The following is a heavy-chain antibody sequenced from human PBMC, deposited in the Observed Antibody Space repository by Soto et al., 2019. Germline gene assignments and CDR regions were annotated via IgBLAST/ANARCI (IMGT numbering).Heavy chain of an antibody. CDR2: ISTYNGDT. CDR3: ARDLAAGNCDY. CDR1: GYTFTRSG. D-gene: IGHD6-13*01. V-gene: IGHV1-18*01. J-gene: IGHJ4*02. Sequence: GASVKVSCKASGYTFTRSGISWVRQAPGQGLEWMGWISTYNGDTNYAQTFQGRVTMTTDTSTSTVHMEVRSLRSDDTAVYYCARDLAAGNCDYWGQGTLVTVSS.